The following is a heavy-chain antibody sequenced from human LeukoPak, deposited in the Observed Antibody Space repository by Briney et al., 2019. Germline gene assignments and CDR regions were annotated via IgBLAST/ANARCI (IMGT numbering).Heavy chain of an antibody. V-gene: IGHV4-59*08. Sequence: SETLSLTCTVSGGSISDYYWTWIRQSPGKGLEWIGYIYYSGSTSYNPSLESRVTISVDTSKDQFSLKVNSVTAADTAVYYCASGGGYCSSTSCYPYYFDYWGQGTLVAVSS. CDR3: ASGGGYCSSTSCYPYYFDY. J-gene: IGHJ4*02. CDR1: GGSISDYY. CDR2: IYYSGST. D-gene: IGHD2-2*01.